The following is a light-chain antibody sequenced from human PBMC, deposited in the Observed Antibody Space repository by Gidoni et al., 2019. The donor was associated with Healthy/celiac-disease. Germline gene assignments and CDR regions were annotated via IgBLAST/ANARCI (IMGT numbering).Light chain of an antibody. Sequence: SYELTQPPSVSVSPGPTASITCSGDKLGDKYACWYQQKPGQSPVLVIYHDSKRPSGIPERFSGSNSGNTATLTISGTQAMDEADYYCQAWDSSTASVVFGGGTKLTVL. CDR1: KLGDKY. V-gene: IGLV3-1*01. J-gene: IGLJ2*01. CDR3: QAWDSSTASVV. CDR2: HDS.